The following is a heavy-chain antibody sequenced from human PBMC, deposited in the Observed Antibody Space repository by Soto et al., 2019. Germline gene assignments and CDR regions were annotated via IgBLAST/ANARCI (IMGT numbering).Heavy chain of an antibody. CDR3: TSRPSGMTYHAVFDF. Sequence: GGSLRLSCASSGLTFSGHWMTWVRQTPGEGLQWVAAIKPDGSETFYVDSVKGRFTISRDNARSSLFLQMDSLRAEDTAVYYCTSRPSGMTYHAVFDFWGQGTLVTVSS. J-gene: IGHJ4*02. CDR1: GLTFSGHW. D-gene: IGHD2-21*02. CDR2: IKPDGSET. V-gene: IGHV3-7*03.